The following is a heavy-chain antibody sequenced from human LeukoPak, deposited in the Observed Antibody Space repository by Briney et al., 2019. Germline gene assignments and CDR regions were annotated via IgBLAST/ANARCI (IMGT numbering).Heavy chain of an antibody. CDR1: GASMNTHY. CDR2: MLDTVTT. V-gene: IGHV4-59*11. D-gene: IGHD5-18*01. CDR3: ATIKRGNIFGYFDF. Sequence: PSETLSVTCAVPGASMNTHYWSWIRQPPGKGLEWIGYMLDTVTTKDNPSLKGRFTLSADTSKNQFSLRLTSVTAADTAVYYCATIKRGNIFGYFDFWGQGIPVTVSS. J-gene: IGHJ4*02.